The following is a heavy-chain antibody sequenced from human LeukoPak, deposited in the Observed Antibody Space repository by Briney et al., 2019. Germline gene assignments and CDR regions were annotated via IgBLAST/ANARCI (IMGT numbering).Heavy chain of an antibody. D-gene: IGHD6-13*01. J-gene: IGHJ6*03. V-gene: IGHV4-4*07. Sequence: SETLSLTCTVSADSIISYYWTWIRQPAGKGLEWIGRISGSGNTKYNPSLESRVTMSVDTSKNQFSLKLNSVTAADTAFYYCARAAAGISYYYYYMDVWGKGTTVTVSS. CDR1: ADSIISYY. CDR3: ARAAAGISYYYYYMDV. CDR2: ISGSGNT.